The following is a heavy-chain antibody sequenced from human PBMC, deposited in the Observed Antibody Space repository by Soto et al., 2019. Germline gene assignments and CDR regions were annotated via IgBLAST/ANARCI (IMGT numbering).Heavy chain of an antibody. Sequence: GGSLRLSCAASGFTFDDYAMHWVRQAPGKGLEWVSGISWNSGSIGYADSVKGRFTISRDNAKNSLYLQMNSLRAEDTAFYYCAKGLITMIVVASFDYWGQGTLVTVSS. CDR2: ISWNSGSI. V-gene: IGHV3-9*01. J-gene: IGHJ4*02. D-gene: IGHD3-22*01. CDR3: AKGLITMIVVASFDY. CDR1: GFTFDDYA.